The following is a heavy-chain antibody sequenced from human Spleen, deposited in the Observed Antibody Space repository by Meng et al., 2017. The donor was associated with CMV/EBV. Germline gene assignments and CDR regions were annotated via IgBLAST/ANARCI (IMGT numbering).Heavy chain of an antibody. V-gene: IGHV4-59*01. CDR2: IYHSGTT. CDR1: GGSINNYY. Sequence: SETLSLTCTVSGGSINNYYWSWIRQPPGKGLEWIGYIYHSGTTKYNPSLNSRLTISIDTSKNQFSLKLSSVTAADTAVYYCARARYSNYRYYYYGMDVWGQGTTVTVSS. J-gene: IGHJ6*02. CDR3: ARARYSNYRYYYYGMDV. D-gene: IGHD4-11*01.